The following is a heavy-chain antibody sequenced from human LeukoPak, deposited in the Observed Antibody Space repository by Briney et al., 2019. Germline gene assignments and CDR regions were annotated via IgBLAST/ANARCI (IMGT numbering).Heavy chain of an antibody. Sequence: PGGSLRLSCAASGFTFSSYSMNWVRQAPGKGLEWVSSISSSSSYIYYADSVKGRFTISRDNAKNSLYLRMNSLRAEDTAVYYCARDAGRYYDSSGYYYYYYGMDVWGQGTTVTVSS. V-gene: IGHV3-21*01. CDR1: GFTFSSYS. CDR3: ARDAGRYYDSSGYYYYYYGMDV. D-gene: IGHD3-22*01. J-gene: IGHJ6*02. CDR2: ISSSSSYI.